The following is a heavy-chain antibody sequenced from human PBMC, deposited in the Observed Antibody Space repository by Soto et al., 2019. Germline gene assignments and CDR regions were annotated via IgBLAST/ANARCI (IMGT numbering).Heavy chain of an antibody. V-gene: IGHV3-11*06. CDR3: ASRGHCSNGQCHPFDY. D-gene: IGHD2-8*01. J-gene: IGHJ4*02. Sequence: GGSLRLSCVGSDFSLSGFYMSWVRQAPGKGLEWLSFISMSGSYKTYAASVEGRFTISRDNVKNILYLQMDSLRVEDTAVYYCASRGHCSNGQCHPFDYWGRGTQVTVSS. CDR2: ISMSGSYK. CDR1: DFSLSGFY.